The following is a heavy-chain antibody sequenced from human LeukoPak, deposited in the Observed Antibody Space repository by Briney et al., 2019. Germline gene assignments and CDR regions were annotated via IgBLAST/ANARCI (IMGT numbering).Heavy chain of an antibody. J-gene: IGHJ4*02. CDR3: ARRGLAATDY. V-gene: IGHV4-39*07. CDR2: IYYSGST. Sequence: SETLSLTCTVSGGSISSSSYYWGWIRQPPGKGLEWIGSIYYSGSTYYNPSLKSRVTISVDTSKNQFSLKLSSVTAADTAVYYCARRGLAATDYWGQGTLVPVSS. CDR1: GGSISSSSYY. D-gene: IGHD2-15*01.